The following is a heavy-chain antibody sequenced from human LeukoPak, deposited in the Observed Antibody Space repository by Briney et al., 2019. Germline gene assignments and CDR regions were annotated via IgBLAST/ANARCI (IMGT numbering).Heavy chain of an antibody. V-gene: IGHV3-30*02. J-gene: IGHJ4*02. D-gene: IGHD6-19*01. CDR1: GFAFSSYG. Sequence: GGSLRLSCAASGFAFSSYGMHWVRQAPGQGLEWVAFIRYDGSNKYYADSVKGRFTISRDNSKNTLYLQMNSLRAEDTAVYYCAKAVAGYLDYWGQGTLVTVSS. CDR3: AKAVAGYLDY. CDR2: IRYDGSNK.